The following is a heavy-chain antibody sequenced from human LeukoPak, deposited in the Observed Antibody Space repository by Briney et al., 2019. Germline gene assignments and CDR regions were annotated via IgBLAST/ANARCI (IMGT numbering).Heavy chain of an antibody. J-gene: IGHJ5*02. Sequence: SETLSLTCTVSGGSISSYYWSWIRQPPGKGLEWIAEIDDSGSTNYNPSLKSRVTISVDTSKNQFSLKINSVTAADTAVYYCARGRTTWRFDPWGQGTLVTVSS. V-gene: IGHV4-34*01. D-gene: IGHD2-2*01. CDR3: ARGRTTWRFDP. CDR1: GGSISSYY. CDR2: IDDSGST.